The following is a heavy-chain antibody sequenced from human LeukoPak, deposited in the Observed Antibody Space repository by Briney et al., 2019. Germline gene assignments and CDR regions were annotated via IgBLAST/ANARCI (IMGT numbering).Heavy chain of an antibody. CDR3: ARGGIYDLDDSFDM. Sequence: GGSLRLSCAASQFTFSNYGMNWVRQAPGKGLECVAYISRSGTTILYADSVEGRFTISRDNAKSTMFLQMSRLRTEDTAVYYCARGGIYDLDDSFDMWGHGTKVIVAS. D-gene: IGHD2/OR15-2a*01. CDR2: ISRSGTTI. CDR1: QFTFSNYG. J-gene: IGHJ3*02. V-gene: IGHV3-48*03.